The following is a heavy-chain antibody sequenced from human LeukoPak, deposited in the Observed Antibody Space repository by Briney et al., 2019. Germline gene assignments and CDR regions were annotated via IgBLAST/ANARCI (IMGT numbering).Heavy chain of an antibody. V-gene: IGHV4-59*01. J-gene: IGHJ5*02. CDR3: ARDGYHFDSSGYT. CDR2: IYYSGST. Sequence: SETLSLTCTVSGGSISNNYWSWFRQPPGKGLEWIGYIYYSGSTNYNPSLKSRVTISVDTSKNQFSLKLYSATAADTAVYYCARDGYHFDSSGYTWGQGALVTVSS. CDR1: GGSISNNY. D-gene: IGHD3-22*01.